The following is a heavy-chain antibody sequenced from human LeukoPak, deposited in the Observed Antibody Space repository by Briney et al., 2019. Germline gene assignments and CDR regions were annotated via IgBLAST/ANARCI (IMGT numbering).Heavy chain of an antibody. D-gene: IGHD2-2*01. CDR1: GGTLSSYA. Sequence: GGSAKDSRKASGGTLSSYAISWVRPAPRQGLEWMGGIIPIFGTANYAQKFQGRVTITADKSTSTACMELSSLRSEDTAVYYCARGVVPGDYYYCGMDVWGKGTTVTVSS. V-gene: IGHV1-69*06. CDR3: ARGVVPGDYYYCGMDV. J-gene: IGHJ6*04. CDR2: IIPIFGTA.